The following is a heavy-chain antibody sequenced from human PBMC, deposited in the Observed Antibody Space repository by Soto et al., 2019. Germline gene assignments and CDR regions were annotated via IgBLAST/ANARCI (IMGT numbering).Heavy chain of an antibody. CDR3: ARNRWGDGDYDFYYMDV. Sequence: PGKGLEWIGYIYYSGGTFYDPYLKSRVTLSVDTTKNQFSLKLNSVTAADTAVYYCARNRWGDGDYDFYYMDVWGKGTTVTVSS. J-gene: IGHJ6*03. CDR2: IYYSGGT. D-gene: IGHD4-17*01. V-gene: IGHV4-31*02.